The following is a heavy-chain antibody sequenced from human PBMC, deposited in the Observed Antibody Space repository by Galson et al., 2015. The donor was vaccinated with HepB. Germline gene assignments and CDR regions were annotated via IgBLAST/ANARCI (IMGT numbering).Heavy chain of an antibody. Sequence: PALVKPTQTLTLTCTFSGFSLSTAGVGVGWIRQSPGKVLKWLTLVYWGDDARYSASMKSRRNITRDTPKNQVVLTMTNMDSVDTATYYCARITTLATSDYCDQGTLVTVSS. CDR3: ARITTLATSDY. J-gene: IGHJ4*02. CDR2: VYWGDDA. D-gene: IGHD3-22*01. V-gene: IGHV2-5*02. CDR1: GFSLSTAGVG.